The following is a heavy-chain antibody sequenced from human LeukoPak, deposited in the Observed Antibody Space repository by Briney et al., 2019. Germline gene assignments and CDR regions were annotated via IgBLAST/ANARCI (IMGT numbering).Heavy chain of an antibody. Sequence: SETLSLTCAVYGGSFSGYYWSWIRQPPGKGLEWIGEINHSGSTNYNPSLKSRVTMSVDTSKNQFSLKLNSVTAADTAQYYCAREDCSAGTCYVFDYWGQGTLVTVSS. CDR1: GGSFSGYY. V-gene: IGHV4-34*01. CDR2: INHSGST. D-gene: IGHD2-15*01. CDR3: AREDCSAGTCYVFDY. J-gene: IGHJ4*02.